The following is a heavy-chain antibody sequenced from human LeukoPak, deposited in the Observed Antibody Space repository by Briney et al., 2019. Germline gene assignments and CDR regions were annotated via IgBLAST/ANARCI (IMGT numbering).Heavy chain of an antibody. Sequence: GRSLRLSCAASGFTFTNYATHWARQAPGKGLEWVAFISHDRSNSCHADSVKGRFTISRDNSKNTLYLQMNSLTDEDTAVYYSARDLSGSYMSDYWGQGTLVTVSS. CDR3: ARDLSGSYMSDY. J-gene: IGHJ4*02. D-gene: IGHD3-10*01. CDR1: GFTFTNYA. V-gene: IGHV3-30-3*01. CDR2: ISHDRSNS.